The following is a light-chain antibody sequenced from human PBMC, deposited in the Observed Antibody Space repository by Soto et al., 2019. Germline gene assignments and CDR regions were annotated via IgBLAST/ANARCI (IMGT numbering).Light chain of an antibody. CDR3: AAWDDSLNVPV. J-gene: IGLJ3*02. CDR1: SSNIGSNS. CDR2: SNN. Sequence: QSVLTQPPSASGTPGQRVTISCSGSSSNIGSNSVNWYQQLPGTAPKLLIYSNNQRPSGVPARFSGSKSGTSASLAISGLQSEDEADYYCAAWDDSLNVPVFGGGTKLTVL. V-gene: IGLV1-44*01.